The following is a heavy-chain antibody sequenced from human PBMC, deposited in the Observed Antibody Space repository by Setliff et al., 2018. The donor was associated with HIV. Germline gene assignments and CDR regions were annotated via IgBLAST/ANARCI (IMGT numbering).Heavy chain of an antibody. CDR2: ISSTG. V-gene: IGHV3-21*01. Sequence: GGSLRLSCVASGFTFNHYNMNWVRQAPGKGLEWVSSISSTGYYADSVKGRFTISRDNAKNSLYLQMNSLRAEDTAVYYCARDAYDSSGYYYSLDYWGQGTLVTVSS. CDR3: ARDAYDSSGYYYSLDY. CDR1: GFTFNHYN. D-gene: IGHD3-22*01. J-gene: IGHJ4*02.